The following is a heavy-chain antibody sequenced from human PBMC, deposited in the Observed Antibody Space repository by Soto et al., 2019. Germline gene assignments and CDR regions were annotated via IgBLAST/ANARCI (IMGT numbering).Heavy chain of an antibody. CDR1: GFTFSSYA. CDR2: ISGSGGST. J-gene: IGHJ4*02. CDR3: AKDTYYDGSGLYFNC. V-gene: IGHV3-23*01. Sequence: PGGSLRLSCAASGFTFSSYAMSWVRQAPGKGLEWVSAISGSGGSTYYADSVMGRFTISRDNSKNTLSLQLNSVRAEDTAVDYCAKDTYYDGSGLYFNCWGQGTLSTASS. D-gene: IGHD3-22*01.